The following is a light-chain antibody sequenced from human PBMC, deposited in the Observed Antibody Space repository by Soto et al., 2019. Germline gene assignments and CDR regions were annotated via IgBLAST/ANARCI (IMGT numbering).Light chain of an antibody. Sequence: DIQMTQSPSTLSASVGGRVTISCRASQNINNLLAWYQQKPGKAPKLLIYKASSLESGVPSRFSGSGSGTDFTLTISSLQPDEFATYYCQHYYTYPYTFGQGTKLEIK. CDR3: QHYYTYPYT. J-gene: IGKJ2*01. V-gene: IGKV1-5*03. CDR2: KAS. CDR1: QNINNL.